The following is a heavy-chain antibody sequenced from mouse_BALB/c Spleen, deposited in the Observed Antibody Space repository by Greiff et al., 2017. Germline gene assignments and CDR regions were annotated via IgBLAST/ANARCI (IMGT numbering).Heavy chain of an antibody. J-gene: IGHJ4*01. CDR1: GYTFTSYW. CDR2: INPSTGYT. V-gene: IGHV1-7*01. Sequence: QVQLKESGAELAKPGASVKMSCKASGYTFTSYWMHWVKQRPGQGLEWIGYINPSTGYTEYNQKFKDKATLTADKSSSTAYMQLSSLTSEDSAVYYCARERDLVGYYGAMDYWGQGTSVTVSS. D-gene: IGHD1-1*01. CDR3: ARERDLVGYYGAMDY.